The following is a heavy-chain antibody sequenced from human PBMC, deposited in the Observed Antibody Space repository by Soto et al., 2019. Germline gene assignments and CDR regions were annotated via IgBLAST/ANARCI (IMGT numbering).Heavy chain of an antibody. V-gene: IGHV3-23*01. J-gene: IGHJ4*02. CDR3: ANFKRMVRGVITNKESY. Sequence: GGSLRLSCAASGFTFSSYAMSWVRQAPGKGLEWVSAISGSGGSTYYADSVKGRFTISRDNSKNTLYLQMNSLRAEDTAVYYCANFKRMVRGVITNKESYWGQGTLVTVSS. CDR1: GFTFSSYA. D-gene: IGHD3-10*01. CDR2: ISGSGGST.